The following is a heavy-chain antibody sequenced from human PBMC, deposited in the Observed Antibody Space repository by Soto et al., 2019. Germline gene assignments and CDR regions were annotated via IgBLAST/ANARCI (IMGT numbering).Heavy chain of an antibody. J-gene: IGHJ4*02. CDR1: GGSISSGGYS. CDR3: ARGTTTVTTFDY. V-gene: IGHV4-30-2*01. CDR2: IYHSGST. D-gene: IGHD4-17*01. Sequence: SETLSLTCAVSGGSISSGGYSWSWIRQPPGKGLECIGYIYHSGSTYYNPSLKSRVTISVDRSKNQLSLKLSSVTAADTAVYYCARGTTTVTTFDYWGQGTLVTVYS.